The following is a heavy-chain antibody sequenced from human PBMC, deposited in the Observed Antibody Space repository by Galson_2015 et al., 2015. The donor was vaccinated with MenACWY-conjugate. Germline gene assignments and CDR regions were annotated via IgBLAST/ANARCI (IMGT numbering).Heavy chain of an antibody. CDR3: ARAKEQWLSKTFDI. Sequence: SLRLSCAASGFTFSTHWMGWVRQAPGKGLEWVANIKQDGSAKYYVDSVKGRFTISRDNAKNSLYLQMDSLRAEDTAVYYCARAKEQWLSKTFDIWGQGTMATVSS. V-gene: IGHV3-7*01. CDR2: IKQDGSAK. CDR1: GFTFSTHW. D-gene: IGHD6-19*01. J-gene: IGHJ3*02.